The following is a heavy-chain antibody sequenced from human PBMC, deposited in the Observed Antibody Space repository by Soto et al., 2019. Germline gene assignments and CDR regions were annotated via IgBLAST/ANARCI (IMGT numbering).Heavy chain of an antibody. V-gene: IGHV4-34*01. Sequence: LTCAVYGGSFSGYYWSWIRQPPGKGPEWIGEINHSGSTNYNPSLKSRVTISVDTSKNQFSLKLSSVTAADTAVYYCARVPRRRDYYYYYYMDVWGKGTTVTVSS. CDR3: ARVPRRRDYYYYYYMDV. CDR2: INHSGST. J-gene: IGHJ6*03. CDR1: GGSFSGYY.